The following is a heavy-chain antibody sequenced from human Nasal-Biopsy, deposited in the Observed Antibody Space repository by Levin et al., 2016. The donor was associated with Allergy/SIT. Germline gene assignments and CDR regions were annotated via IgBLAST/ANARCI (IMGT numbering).Heavy chain of an antibody. CDR3: ARERWTWYYFDS. V-gene: IGHV7-4-1*02. CDR1: GYIFSNYA. J-gene: IGHJ4*02. CDR2: INTNTGNP. D-gene: IGHD3/OR15-3a*01. Sequence: ASVKVSCKASGYIFSNYAMSWARQAPGQGLEWMGWINTNTGNPTYVQAFTGRFVFSLDTSASTAYLQISDLKADTAVYYCARERWTWYYFDSWGQGTLVTVSS.